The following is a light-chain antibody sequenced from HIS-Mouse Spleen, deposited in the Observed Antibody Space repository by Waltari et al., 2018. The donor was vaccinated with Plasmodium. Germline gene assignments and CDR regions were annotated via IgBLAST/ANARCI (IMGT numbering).Light chain of an antibody. CDR1: NIGSKS. CDR3: QVWDSSSDHVV. Sequence: SYVLTQPPSVSVAPGQTARITCGGNNIGSKSVHWYQQKPGQAPVLVVYDDSDRPSVIPGRFAGSNSGNTATLNISRVEAGDEADYYCQVWDSSSDHVVFGGGTKLTVL. CDR2: DDS. V-gene: IGLV3-21*02. J-gene: IGLJ2*01.